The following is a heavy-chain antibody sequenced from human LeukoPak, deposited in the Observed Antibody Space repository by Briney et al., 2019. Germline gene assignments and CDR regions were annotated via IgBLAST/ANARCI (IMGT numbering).Heavy chain of an antibody. Sequence: GGSLRLSCVASAFTFRRYAMSWIRQAPGKGLEWVSTISGSGDSTDYADSVKGRLAISRDNSKNTVYLQMNSLRVEDTAVYYCAKAIWASTVGAAGIFFDYWGQGILVTVSS. J-gene: IGHJ4*02. CDR1: AFTFRRYA. CDR2: ISGSGDST. D-gene: IGHD1-26*01. V-gene: IGHV3-23*01. CDR3: AKAIWASTVGAAGIFFDY.